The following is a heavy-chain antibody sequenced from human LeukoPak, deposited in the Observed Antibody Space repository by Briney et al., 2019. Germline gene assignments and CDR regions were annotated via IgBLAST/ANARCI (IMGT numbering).Heavy chain of an antibody. V-gene: IGHV3-21*01. CDR2: ITSSSTYI. CDR3: ARESYGSGTFDY. CDR1: GFTFTNTW. J-gene: IGHJ4*02. D-gene: IGHD3-10*01. Sequence: GGSLRLSCAASGFTFTNTWMAWVRQAPGKGLEWVSSITSSSTYIYYADSVKGRFTISRDNAKNSLYLQMNSLRAEDTALYYCARESYGSGTFDYWGQGTLVSVSS.